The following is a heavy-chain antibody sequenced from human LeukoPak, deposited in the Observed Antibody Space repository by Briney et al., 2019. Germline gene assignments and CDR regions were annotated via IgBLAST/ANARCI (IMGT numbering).Heavy chain of an antibody. CDR1: GGSISSGGYY. D-gene: IGHD3-10*01. Sequence: SETLSLTCTVSGGSISSGGYYWSWIRQHPGKGLEWIGYIYYSGSTYYNPSLKSRVTISVDTSKNQFSLKLSSVTAADTAVYYCARLYGSGSYFNRPFDYWGQGTLVTVSS. CDR2: IYYSGST. V-gene: IGHV4-31*03. J-gene: IGHJ4*02. CDR3: ARLYGSGSYFNRPFDY.